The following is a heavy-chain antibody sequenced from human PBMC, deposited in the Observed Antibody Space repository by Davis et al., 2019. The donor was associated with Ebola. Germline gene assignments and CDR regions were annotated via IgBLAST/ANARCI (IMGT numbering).Heavy chain of an antibody. CDR1: GFTVSSYY. J-gene: IGHJ4*02. V-gene: IGHV3-53*01. D-gene: IGHD5-12*01. Sequence: GGSLRLSCAASGFTVSSYYMSWVRQAPGKGLEWVSVIYSGGSTYYADSVKGRFTISRHNSKNTLYLQMNSLRAEDTAVYYCARGIVATISDYWGQGTLVTVSS. CDR2: IYSGGST. CDR3: ARGIVATISDY.